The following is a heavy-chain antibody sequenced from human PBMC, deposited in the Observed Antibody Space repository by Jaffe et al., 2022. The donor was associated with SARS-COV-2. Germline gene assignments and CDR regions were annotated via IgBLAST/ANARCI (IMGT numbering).Heavy chain of an antibody. V-gene: IGHV3-9*01. CDR1: GFTFDDYA. CDR3: ARDKNGYNFVYFDY. D-gene: IGHD5-12*01. Sequence: EVQLVESGGGLVQPGGSLRLSCAATGFTFDDYAMHWVRQAPGKGLEWVSGISWNSGHIAYADSVKGRFTISRDNAKNSLYLQMNSLRAEDTAFYYCARDKNGYNFVYFDYWGQGTLVTVSS. J-gene: IGHJ4*02. CDR2: ISWNSGHI.